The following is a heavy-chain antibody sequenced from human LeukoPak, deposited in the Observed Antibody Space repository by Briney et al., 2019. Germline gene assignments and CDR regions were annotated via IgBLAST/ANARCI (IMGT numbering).Heavy chain of an antibody. J-gene: IGHJ2*01. CDR3: ARGYCSGGTCYGYFDL. V-gene: IGHV4-59*08. Sequence: SETLSLTCTVSGGSISSYCWSWIRQPPGKGLEWIGYIYYSGRTNYNPSLKSRVTISVDTSKNQFSLKLSSVTAADTAVYYCARGYCSGGTCYGYFDLWGRGTLVTVSS. CDR1: GGSISSYC. D-gene: IGHD2-15*01. CDR2: IYYSGRT.